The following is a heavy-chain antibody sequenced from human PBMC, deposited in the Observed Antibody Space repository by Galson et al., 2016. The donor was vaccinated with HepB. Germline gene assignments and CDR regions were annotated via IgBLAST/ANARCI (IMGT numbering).Heavy chain of an antibody. CDR2: INHDAGGT. CDR3: ARDLGGYSGYGGNYFGMDV. V-gene: IGHV3-64*04. J-gene: IGHJ6*02. CDR1: RFTFSSYS. D-gene: IGHD5-12*01. Sequence: SLRLSCAASRFTFSSYSMHWVRQTPGKGLEFVSAINHDAGGTYYADSVKGRFTVSRDNSKSTVNLHMNSLRPEDTAVYYCARDLGGYSGYGGNYFGMDVWGQGTSVTVS.